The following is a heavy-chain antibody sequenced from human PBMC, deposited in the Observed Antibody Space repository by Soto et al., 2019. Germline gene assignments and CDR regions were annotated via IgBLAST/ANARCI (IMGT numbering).Heavy chain of an antibody. Sequence: KQSQTLSLTCAISGDSVSSNSAAWNWIRQSPSRGLEWLGRTYYRSKWYNDYAVSVKSRITINPDTSKNQFSLQLNSVTPEDTAVYYCARGIDYGDYVIRDAFDIWGQGTMVTVSS. CDR2: TYYRSKWYN. V-gene: IGHV6-1*01. CDR3: ARGIDYGDYVIRDAFDI. CDR1: GDSVSSNSAA. D-gene: IGHD4-17*01. J-gene: IGHJ3*02.